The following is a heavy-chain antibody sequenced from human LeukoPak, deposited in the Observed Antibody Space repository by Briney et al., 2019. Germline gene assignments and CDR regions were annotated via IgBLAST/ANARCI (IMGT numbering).Heavy chain of an antibody. V-gene: IGHV3-20*04. Sequence: GGSLRLSCAASGFSFDDYGMSWVRQAPGKGLEWVSGINWNGGSTGYADSVKGRFTISRDNAKNSLYLQMNSLRAEDTALYYCARDFSPGGLGGYDSTYYFDYWGQGTLVTVSS. CDR1: GFSFDDYG. CDR2: INWNGGST. D-gene: IGHD3-22*01. J-gene: IGHJ4*02. CDR3: ARDFSPGGLGGYDSTYYFDY.